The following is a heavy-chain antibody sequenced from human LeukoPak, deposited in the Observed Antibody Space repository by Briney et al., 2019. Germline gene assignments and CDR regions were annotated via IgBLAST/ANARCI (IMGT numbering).Heavy chain of an antibody. D-gene: IGHD1-26*01. CDR3: ARAQEWEPPDY. V-gene: IGHV4-39*01. J-gene: IGHJ4*02. Sequence: SETLSLTCTVSGGSISSSSYYWGWIRQPPGKGLEWIGSIYYSGSTYYNPSLKSRVTTSVDTSKNQFSLKMSSGTAADTAVYYCARAQEWEPPDYCGQGTLVTVSS. CDR1: GGSISSSSYY. CDR2: IYYSGST.